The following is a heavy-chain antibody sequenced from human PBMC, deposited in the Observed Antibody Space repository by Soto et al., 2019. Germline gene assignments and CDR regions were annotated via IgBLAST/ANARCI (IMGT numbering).Heavy chain of an antibody. CDR1: GGSISSYY. D-gene: IGHD6-13*01. CDR3: ASSIAAAGAYYYYGMDV. CDR2: IYYSGST. V-gene: IGHV4-59*08. Sequence: QVQLQESGPGLVKPSETLSLTCTVSGGSISSYYWSWIRQPPGKGLEWIGYIYYSGSTNYNPSLKSRVTISVDTAKNPFSLKLSAVTAADTAVYYCASSIAAAGAYYYYGMDVWGQGTTVTVSS. J-gene: IGHJ6*02.